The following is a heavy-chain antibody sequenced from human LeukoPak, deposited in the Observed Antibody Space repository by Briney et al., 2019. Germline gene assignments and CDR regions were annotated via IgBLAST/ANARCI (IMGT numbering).Heavy chain of an antibody. V-gene: IGHV3-23*01. Sequence: GGSLRLSCAASGFTFSSYAMSWVRQAPGKGLEWVAAISGSGGSTYYADSVKGRFTISRDNSKNTLYLQMNSLRAEDTAVYYCAKDISSSWSFDYWGQGTLVTVSS. CDR2: ISGSGGST. D-gene: IGHD6-13*01. CDR1: GFTFSSYA. CDR3: AKDISSSWSFDY. J-gene: IGHJ4*02.